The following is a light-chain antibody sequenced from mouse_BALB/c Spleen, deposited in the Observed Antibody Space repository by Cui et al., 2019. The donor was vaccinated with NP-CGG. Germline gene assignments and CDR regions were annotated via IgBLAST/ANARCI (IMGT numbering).Light chain of an antibody. CDR2: GIN. V-gene: IGLV1*01. CDR1: TGAVTTSNY. Sequence: QAVVIQESAIITSHGERVTLTCRSSTGAVTTSNYANWVQEKPDHLFTGLIGGINNRAPGVPARFSGSLIGDKAALTITGAQTEDETIYFCALWYSNHWVFGGGTKLTVL. J-gene: IGLJ1*01. CDR3: ALWYSNHWV.